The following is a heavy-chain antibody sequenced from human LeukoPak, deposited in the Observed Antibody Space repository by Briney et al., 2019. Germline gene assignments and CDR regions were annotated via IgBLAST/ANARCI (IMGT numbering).Heavy chain of an antibody. CDR2: ISSSSSTV. Sequence: GGSLRLSCAASAFTFSSHIMNWVRQAPGEGLEWVSYISSSSSTVYYADSVKGRFTISRDNAKNSLYLQMNSLRAEDTAVYYCAELGITMIGGVWGKGTTVTISS. D-gene: IGHD3-10*02. CDR3: AELGITMIGGV. J-gene: IGHJ6*04. CDR1: AFTFSSHI. V-gene: IGHV3-48*04.